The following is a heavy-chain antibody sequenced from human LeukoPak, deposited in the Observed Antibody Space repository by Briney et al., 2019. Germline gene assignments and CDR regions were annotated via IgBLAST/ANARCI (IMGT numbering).Heavy chain of an antibody. CDR1: GFSLRAYD. J-gene: IGHJ3*02. V-gene: IGHV3-23*01. Sequence: GGSLRLSCAASGFSLRAYDLIWVRQAPGKGLDWVSIINGGGDIMMYEDSVKGRFTISRDNSKNTFYLQMNGLRVEDTAVYYCAMRDRGYGLDIWGQGTMVTVSS. CDR3: AMRDRGYGLDI. CDR2: INGGGDIM. D-gene: IGHD3-10*01.